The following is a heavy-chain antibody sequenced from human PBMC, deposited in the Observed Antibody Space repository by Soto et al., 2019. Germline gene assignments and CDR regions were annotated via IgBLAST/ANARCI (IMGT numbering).Heavy chain of an antibody. CDR2: IKQDGSEK. D-gene: IGHD3-16*01. CDR3: AGEGGGITFGGAQYYFDY. V-gene: IGHV3-7*01. J-gene: IGHJ4*02. CDR1: GFTFSSYW. Sequence: EVQLVESGGGLVQPGGSLRLSCAASGFTFSSYWMSWVRQAPGKGLEWVANIKQDGSEKYVDSVKGRFTISRDNAKNSLYLQMNSLRAEEPAVYYGAGEGGGITFGGAQYYFDYWGQGTLVTVSS.